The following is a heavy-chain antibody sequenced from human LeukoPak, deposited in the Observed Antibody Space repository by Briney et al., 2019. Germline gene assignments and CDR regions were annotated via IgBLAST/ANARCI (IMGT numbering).Heavy chain of an antibody. D-gene: IGHD3-22*01. CDR3: AKDRYNYYDSSGHAFDI. V-gene: IGHV3-9*03. CDR2: ISWNSGSI. J-gene: IGHJ3*02. Sequence: PGGSLRLSCAASGFMFYDYGMHWVRQAPGKGLEWVSGISWNSGSIGYADSVKGRFTISRDNAKNSLYLQMTSLRAEDMALYYCAKDRYNYYDSSGHAFDIWGQGTMVTVSS. CDR1: GFMFYDYG.